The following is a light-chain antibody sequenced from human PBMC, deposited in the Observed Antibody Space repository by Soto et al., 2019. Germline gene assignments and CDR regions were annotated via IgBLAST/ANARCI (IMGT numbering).Light chain of an antibody. V-gene: IGLV2-14*01. J-gene: IGLJ1*01. Sequence: QSALAQPASVSGSPGQSITISWTGTSSDVGRYDFVSWFQQHPGKAPKLMIYDVSIRPSGVSDHFSGSKSGNTASLTISGLQAEDEADYYCSSYTTSSTFVFGTGTKLTVL. CDR3: SSYTTSSTFV. CDR2: DVS. CDR1: SSDVGRYDF.